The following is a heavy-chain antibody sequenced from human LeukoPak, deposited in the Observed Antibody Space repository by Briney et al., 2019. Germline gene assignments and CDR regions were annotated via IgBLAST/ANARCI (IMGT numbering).Heavy chain of an antibody. D-gene: IGHD3-22*01. CDR3: AGITMIVVIDAFDI. Sequence: SETLSLTGTVSGYSISSGYYWGWIRQPPGKGLEWIGSIYHSGSTYYNPSLKSRVTISVDTSKNQFSLKLSSVTAADTAVYYCAGITMIVVIDAFDIWGQGTMVTVSS. V-gene: IGHV4-38-2*02. CDR2: IYHSGST. J-gene: IGHJ3*02. CDR1: GYSISSGYY.